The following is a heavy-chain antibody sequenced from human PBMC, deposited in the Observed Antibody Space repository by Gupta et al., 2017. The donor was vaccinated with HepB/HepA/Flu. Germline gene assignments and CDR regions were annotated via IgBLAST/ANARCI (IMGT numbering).Heavy chain of an antibody. CDR1: GYTFTGYY. D-gene: IGHD6-19*01. CDR3: AGRYISGWDN. J-gene: IGHJ4*02. Sequence: QVQLVQSGAEVKNPGASVKVSCKASGYTFTGYYIHWMRQAPGHGLEWMGWINTNNGGTNYAQKFQGRVTMTRDTSVITAYMELSRLTSDDTAVYYCAGRYISGWDNWGQGTLVIVSS. CDR2: INTNNGGT. V-gene: IGHV1-2*02.